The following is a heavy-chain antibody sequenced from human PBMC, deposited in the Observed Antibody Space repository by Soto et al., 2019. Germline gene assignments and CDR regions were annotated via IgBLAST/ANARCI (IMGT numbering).Heavy chain of an antibody. D-gene: IGHD2-15*01. Sequence: GGSLRLSCAASGYTFSTYWLNWFRQAPGRGLEWVATIKQDGSETYYVDSVKGRFTISRDNAKSSLYLQMNSLRAEDTAVYYCVRDRVYCSGGTCYSVLDYWAQGTLVTVSS. V-gene: IGHV3-7*01. CDR2: IKQDGSET. CDR3: VRDRVYCSGGTCYSVLDY. J-gene: IGHJ4*02. CDR1: GYTFSTYW.